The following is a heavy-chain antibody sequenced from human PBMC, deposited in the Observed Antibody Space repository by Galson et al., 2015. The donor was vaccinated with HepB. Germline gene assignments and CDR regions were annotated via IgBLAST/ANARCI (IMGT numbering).Heavy chain of an antibody. CDR3: ARAPNRYCSGGSCYSDYYYYMDV. J-gene: IGHJ6*03. CDR1: GYTFTSYD. D-gene: IGHD2-15*01. V-gene: IGHV1-8*01. CDR2: MNPNSGNT. Sequence: SVKVSCKASGYTFTSYDINWVRQATGQGLEWMGWMNPNSGNTGYAQKFQGRVTMTRNTSISTAYMELSSLRSEDTAVYYCARAPNRYCSGGSCYSDYYYYMDVWGKGTTVTVSS.